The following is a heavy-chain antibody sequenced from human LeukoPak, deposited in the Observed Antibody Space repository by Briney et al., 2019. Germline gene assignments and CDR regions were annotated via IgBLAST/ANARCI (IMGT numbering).Heavy chain of an antibody. CDR3: ARRSDSSGYHDAFDI. CDR2: IIPIFGTA. D-gene: IGHD3-22*01. Sequence: GASVKVSCKASGGTFSSYAISWVRQAPGQGLEWMGRIIPIFGTANYAQKFQGRDTITTDESTSTAYMELSSLRSEDTAVYYCARRSDSSGYHDAFDIWGQGTMVTVSS. CDR1: GGTFSSYA. J-gene: IGHJ3*02. V-gene: IGHV1-69*05.